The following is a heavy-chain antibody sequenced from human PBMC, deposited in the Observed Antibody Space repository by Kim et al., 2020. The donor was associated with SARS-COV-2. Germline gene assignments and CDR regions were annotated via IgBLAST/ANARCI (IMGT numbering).Heavy chain of an antibody. V-gene: IGHV4-61*01. D-gene: IGHD3-22*01. J-gene: IGHJ4*02. CDR3: ASYADDYYDSSGYGALDY. CDR1: GGSVSSGSYY. Sequence: SETLSLTCTVSGGSVSSGSYYWSWIRQPPGKGLEWIGYIYYSGSTNYNPSLKSRVTISVDTSKNQFSLKLSSVTAADTAVYYCASYADDYYDSSGYGALDYWGQGTLVTVSS. CDR2: IYYSGST.